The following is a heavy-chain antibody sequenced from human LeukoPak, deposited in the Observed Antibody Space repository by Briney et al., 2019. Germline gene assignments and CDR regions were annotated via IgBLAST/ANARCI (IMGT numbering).Heavy chain of an antibody. D-gene: IGHD3-22*01. CDR1: GITLSNYG. V-gene: IGHV3-23*01. CDR3: AKRGVVIRVILVGFHKEAYYFDS. CDR2: ISDSGGRT. Sequence: GGSLRLSCAVSGITLSNYGMSWVRQAPGKGLEWVAGISDSGGRTNYADSVKGRFTISRDNPKNTLYLQMNSLRAEDTAVYFCAKRGVVIRVILVGFHKEAYYFDSWGQGALVTASS. J-gene: IGHJ4*02.